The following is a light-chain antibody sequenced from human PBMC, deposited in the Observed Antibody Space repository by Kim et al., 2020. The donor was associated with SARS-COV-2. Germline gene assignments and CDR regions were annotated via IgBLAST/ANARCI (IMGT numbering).Light chain of an antibody. CDR1: KLGDKY. CDR2: QDD. CDR3: QAWDSSTYV. Sequence: SYELTQPPSVSVSPGQTASITCSGDKLGDKYACWHQQKPGQSPVLVIYQDDKRPSGIPERFSGSNSGNTATLTISGTQAMDEADYYCQAWDSSTYVFGTG. V-gene: IGLV3-1*01. J-gene: IGLJ1*01.